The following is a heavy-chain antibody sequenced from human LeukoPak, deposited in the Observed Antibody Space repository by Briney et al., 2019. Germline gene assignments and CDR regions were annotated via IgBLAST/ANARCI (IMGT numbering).Heavy chain of an antibody. CDR3: AKTPHYYGSGSYYFDY. CDR1: GFTFSTYA. CDR2: ISGSGGST. Sequence: GGSLRLSCAASGFTFSTYAMSWVRQAPGKGLEWVSAISGSGGSTYYADSVKGRFTISRDNSKNTPYLQMNSLRAEDTAVYYCAKTPHYYGSGSYYFDYWGQGTLVTVSS. V-gene: IGHV3-23*01. D-gene: IGHD3-10*01. J-gene: IGHJ4*02.